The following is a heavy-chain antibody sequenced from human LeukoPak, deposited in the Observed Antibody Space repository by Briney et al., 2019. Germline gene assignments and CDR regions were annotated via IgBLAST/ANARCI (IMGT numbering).Heavy chain of an antibody. J-gene: IGHJ5*01. D-gene: IGHD6-13*01. V-gene: IGHV1-2*02. CDR3: ARDIAPSGAWWLDS. CDR2: INSDKGAT. CDR1: GYTFTDYF. Sequence: ASVKVSCKTSGYTFTDYFIHWVRQAPGQGLEWMGWINSDKGATHYAQKFQGRATMTRDTSISTAYMEVNRLTSDDTAFYYCARDIAPSGAWWLDSWGQGTLVTVSS.